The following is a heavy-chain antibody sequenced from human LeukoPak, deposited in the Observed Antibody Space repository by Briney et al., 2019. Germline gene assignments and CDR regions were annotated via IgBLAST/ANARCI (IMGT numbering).Heavy chain of an antibody. D-gene: IGHD3-10*01. J-gene: IGHJ5*02. CDR2: IIPIFGTA. V-gene: IGHV1-69*05. CDR3: ARRATYYYGSSNWFDP. Sequence: ASVKVSCKASGGTFSSYAISWVRQAPGQGLEWMGGIIPIFGTANYAQKFQGRVTITTDESTSTAYMELSSLRSDDTAVYYCARRATYYYGSSNWFDPWGQGTLVTVSS. CDR1: GGTFSSYA.